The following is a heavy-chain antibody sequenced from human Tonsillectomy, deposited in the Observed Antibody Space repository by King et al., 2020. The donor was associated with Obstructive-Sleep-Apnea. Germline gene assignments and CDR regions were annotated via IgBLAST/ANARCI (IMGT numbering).Heavy chain of an antibody. J-gene: IGHJ3*02. CDR2: ISGNSGSI. D-gene: IGHD2-15*01. CDR1: GFTFDDYA. V-gene: IGHV3-9*01. CDR3: AKDVVVAASYAFDI. Sequence: VQLVESGGGLVQPGRSLRLSCAASGFTFDDYAMHWVRQAPGKGLEWVSGISGNSGSIGYADSVKGRFTISRDNAKYSLYLQMNSLSAEDTALYYCAKDVVVAASYAFDIWGQGTMVTVSS.